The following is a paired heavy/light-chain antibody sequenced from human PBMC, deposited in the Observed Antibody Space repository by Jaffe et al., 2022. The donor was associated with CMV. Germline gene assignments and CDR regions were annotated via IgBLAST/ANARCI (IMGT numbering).Heavy chain of an antibody. J-gene: IGHJ6*02. CDR2: IYYSGST. V-gene: IGHV4-31*03. CDR3: AREWPPTPSNGVAIPPEGLGSGEPLGYGMDV. CDR1: GGSISSGGYY. D-gene: IGHD3-10*01. Sequence: QVQLQESGPGLVKPSQTLSLTCTVSGGSISSGGYYWSWIRQHPGKGLEWIGYIYYSGSTYYNPSLKSRVTISVDTSKNQFSLKLSSVTAADTAVYYCAREWPPTPSNGVAIPPEGLGSGEPLGYGMDVWGQGTTVTVSS.
Light chain of an antibody. J-gene: IGKJ4*01. CDR2: AAS. V-gene: IGKV1-12*01. CDR1: QGISSW. CDR3: QQANSFPLS. Sequence: DIQMTQSPSSVSASVGDRVTITCRASQGISSWLAWYQQKPGKAPKLLIYAASSLQSGVPSRFSGSGSGTDFTLTISSLQPEDFATYYCQQANSFPLSFGGGTKVEIK.